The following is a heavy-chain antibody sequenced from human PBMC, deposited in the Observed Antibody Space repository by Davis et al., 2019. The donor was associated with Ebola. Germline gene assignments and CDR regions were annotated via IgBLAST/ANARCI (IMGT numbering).Heavy chain of an antibody. D-gene: IGHD6-19*01. CDR3: AHSRTYSTGGYD. V-gene: IGHV2-5*01. CDR1: GVSFGTSGVG. Sequence: SGPTLVKPTQTLTLTCTFSGVSFGTSGVGVGWIRQPPGKALESLTIIYWNDDKRFNPSLKSRLTSTKDTTKNQVVLTMTNMDPVDTGTYFCAHSRTYSTGGYDWGQGTLITVSS. CDR2: IYWNDDK. J-gene: IGHJ4*02.